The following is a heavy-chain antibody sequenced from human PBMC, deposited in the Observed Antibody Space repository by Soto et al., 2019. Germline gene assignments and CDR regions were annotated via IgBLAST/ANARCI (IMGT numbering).Heavy chain of an antibody. J-gene: IGHJ6*02. CDR1: GFTFSDYY. Sequence: GGSLRLSCAASGFTFSDYYMSWIRQAPGKGLEWVSYISSSGSTIYYADSVKGRFTISRDNAKNSLYLQMNSLRAEDTAVYYCARSFTIFGVVNYYGMDVWGQGTTVTVSS. V-gene: IGHV3-11*01. CDR3: ARSFTIFGVVNYYGMDV. D-gene: IGHD3-3*01. CDR2: ISSSGSTI.